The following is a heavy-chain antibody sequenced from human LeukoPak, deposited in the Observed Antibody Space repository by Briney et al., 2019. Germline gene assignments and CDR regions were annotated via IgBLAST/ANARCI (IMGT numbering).Heavy chain of an antibody. CDR1: GYTLTELS. Sequence: VASVKVSCKVSGYTLTELSMHWVRQAPGKGLEWMGGFDPEDGETIYAQKFQGRVTMTEDTSTDTAYMELSSLRSEDTAVYYCATDSFGSGYPNYYYYGMDVWGQGTTVTVSS. CDR2: FDPEDGET. CDR3: ATDSFGSGYPNYYYYGMDV. V-gene: IGHV1-24*01. J-gene: IGHJ6*02. D-gene: IGHD5-12*01.